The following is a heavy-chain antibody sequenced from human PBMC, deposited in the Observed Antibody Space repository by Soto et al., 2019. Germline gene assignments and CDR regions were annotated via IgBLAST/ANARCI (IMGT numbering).Heavy chain of an antibody. Sequence: QVQLQESGPGLVKPSQTLSLTCTVSGGSISSGGYYWSWIRQHPGKGLEWIGYIYYSGSTYYNPSLNRRVTKSVVTSKNQFSQTLSAVTAAETAVYYCAIIWFGEWYAMDVWGQGNTVTVSS. J-gene: IGHJ6*02. CDR1: GGSISSGGYY. V-gene: IGHV4-31*03. D-gene: IGHD3-10*01. CDR2: IYYSGST. CDR3: AIIWFGEWYAMDV.